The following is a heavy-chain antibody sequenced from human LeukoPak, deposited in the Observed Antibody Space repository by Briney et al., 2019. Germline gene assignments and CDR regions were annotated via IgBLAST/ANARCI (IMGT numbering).Heavy chain of an antibody. Sequence: GGSLRLSCAASGFTFSEYYMSWLGQAPGKGGEGVAYISSSGSNIYYADSVKGRLTISRDNDKDSLYVQMNSLRDEDTAVHFCARVRRAKRQNRYYFYYYMDVWGKGTTVTVSS. CDR1: GFTFSEYY. J-gene: IGHJ6*03. CDR2: ISSSGSNI. CDR3: ARVRRAKRQNRYYFYYYMDV. D-gene: IGHD1-14*01. V-gene: IGHV3-11*04.